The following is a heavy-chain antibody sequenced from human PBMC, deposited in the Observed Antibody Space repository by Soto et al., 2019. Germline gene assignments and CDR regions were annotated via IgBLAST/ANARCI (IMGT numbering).Heavy chain of an antibody. CDR3: ARAFLPWVTAGWSAFDM. J-gene: IGHJ3*02. Sequence: QVKLVESGGGVVQPGRSLRLSCAASGFTFSSYPMHWVRQAPGNGLEWVAIISYDGNTKNYADSVKGRYTIARDTSENTLYLQMNSLRPEDTAVYYCARAFLPWVTAGWSAFDMWGQGTMVTVSS. D-gene: IGHD2-21*02. CDR1: GFTFSSYP. V-gene: IGHV3-30-3*01. CDR2: ISYDGNTK.